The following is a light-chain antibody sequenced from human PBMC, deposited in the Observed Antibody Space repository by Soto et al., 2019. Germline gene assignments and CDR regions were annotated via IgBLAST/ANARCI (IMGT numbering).Light chain of an antibody. J-gene: IGKJ5*01. CDR1: QSVNSR. Sequence: IVLTHAPCTLSLSPVERATLSCMASQSVNSRLAWYQHKPGQAPRLLISGASSRATGIPDRFSGSGSATDFTLTISRLEPEDFALYYCQHYGRSPITFGQGTRLEIK. V-gene: IGKV3-20*01. CDR2: GAS. CDR3: QHYGRSPIT.